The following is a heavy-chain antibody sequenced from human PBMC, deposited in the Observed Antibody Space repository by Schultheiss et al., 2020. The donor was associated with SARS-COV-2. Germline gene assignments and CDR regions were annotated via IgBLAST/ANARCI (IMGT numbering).Heavy chain of an antibody. Sequence: GSLRLSCAASGFTFSSYAMSWVRQAPGKGLEWIGEIYHSGSTNYNPSLKSRVAMSVDMSKSHFSLKLSSVTAADTAVYYCARGSPGFEAGWGQGTLVTVSS. D-gene: IGHD3-16*01. CDR1: GFTFSSYA. V-gene: IGHV4-4*02. J-gene: IGHJ4*02. CDR3: ARGSPGFEAG. CDR2: IYHSGST.